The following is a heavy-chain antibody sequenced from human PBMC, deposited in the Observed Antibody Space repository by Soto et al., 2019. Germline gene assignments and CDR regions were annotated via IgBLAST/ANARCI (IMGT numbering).Heavy chain of an antibody. Sequence: GGSLRLSCAASGFTFSSYAMHWVRQAPGKGLEWVAVISYDGSNKYYADSVKGRFTISRDNSKNTLYLQMNSLRAEDTAVYYCARDPSRYYYYYGMDVWGQGTTVTVSS. V-gene: IGHV3-30-3*01. CDR3: ARDPSRYYYYYGMDV. J-gene: IGHJ6*02. CDR1: GFTFSSYA. CDR2: ISYDGSNK. D-gene: IGHD6-25*01.